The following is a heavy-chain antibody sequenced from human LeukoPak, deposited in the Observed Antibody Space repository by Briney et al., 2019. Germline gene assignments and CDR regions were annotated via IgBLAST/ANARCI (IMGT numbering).Heavy chain of an antibody. D-gene: IGHD6-13*01. J-gene: IGHJ6*03. CDR1: GVSITSSSYN. CDR2: IYYSGNT. CDR3: SSHSRAGHYYFYYMVV. Sequence: PSETLSLTCTVSGVSITSSSYNWGWSRQPGGKGREWIGRIYYSGNTFYNPSLKSRVTISVDTSKNQFSLKLNSVTAADTGVYYCSSHSRAGHYYFYYMVVWGEGTTVTVSS. V-gene: IGHV4-39*01.